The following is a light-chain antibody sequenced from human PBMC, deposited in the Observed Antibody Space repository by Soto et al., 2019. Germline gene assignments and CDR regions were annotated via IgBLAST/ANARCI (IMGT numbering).Light chain of an antibody. CDR1: QTVRSSF. CDR2: GAS. CDR3: QHYGRSSWT. V-gene: IGKV3-20*01. J-gene: IGKJ1*01. Sequence: DIELTQSPATRSLSPGERVTLSCRASQTVRSSFVAWYQQKPGQAPRLLIYGASTRATGIPDRFSGSGSGTDFTLTISSLDPEDLAVYYCQHYGRSSWTFGQGTKVEIK.